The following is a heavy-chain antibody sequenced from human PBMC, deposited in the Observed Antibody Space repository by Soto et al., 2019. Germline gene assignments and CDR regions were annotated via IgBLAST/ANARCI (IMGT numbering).Heavy chain of an antibody. CDR2: ISTGGGST. CDR3: ARSREIIASAGSFDY. Sequence: EVQLLESGGGLVQPGGSLKLSCAASGFTFRSHVMSWVRQAPGKGLEWDSGISTGGGSTDYADSVKGRFTISRDNSKNTLHLQMKSLRAEDTDVNSCARSREIIASAGSFDYWGQGTLVTVS. D-gene: IGHD6-25*01. V-gene: IGHV3-23*01. J-gene: IGHJ4*02. CDR1: GFTFRSHV.